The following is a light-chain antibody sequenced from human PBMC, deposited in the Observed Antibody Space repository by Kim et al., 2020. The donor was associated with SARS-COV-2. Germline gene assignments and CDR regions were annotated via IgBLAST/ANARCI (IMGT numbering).Light chain of an antibody. CDR2: STN. V-gene: IGLV7-43*01. CDR1: TGAVTRGYS. CDR3: LLYYGGAQV. Sequence: QAVVTQEPSLTVSPGGTVTLTCASSTGAVTRGYSPNWFQQKPGQAPRTLIYSTNKTHSWTPARFSGSLLGGKAALTLSGVQPEDEAEYYCLLYYGGAQVFGRGTKLTVL. J-gene: IGLJ3*02.